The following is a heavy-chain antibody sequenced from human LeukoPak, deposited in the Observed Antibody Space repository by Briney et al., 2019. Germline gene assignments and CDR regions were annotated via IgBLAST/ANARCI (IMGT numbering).Heavy chain of an antibody. D-gene: IGHD2-8*01. CDR3: AKDTSIGRYCSNGVCSPFDY. CDR2: ISQTGGTT. V-gene: IGHV3-23*01. CDR1: GFTFSSYA. Sequence: GGSLRLSCAGSGFTFSSYAMSWVRPAPGKGLEWVSAISQTGGTTYDADSVKGRFTIYRDNSKSTLYLQMNSLRAEDTAVYYCAKDTSIGRYCSNGVCSPFDYWGQGTLVTVSS. J-gene: IGHJ4*02.